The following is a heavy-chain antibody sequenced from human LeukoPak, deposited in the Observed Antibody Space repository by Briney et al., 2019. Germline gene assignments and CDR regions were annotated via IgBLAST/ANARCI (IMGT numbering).Heavy chain of an antibody. V-gene: IGHV3-30*02. J-gene: IGHJ4*02. CDR1: GFTFDDYG. Sequence: GGSLRLSCEASGFTFDDYGMSWVRQAPGKGLEWVAFIRYDGSNKYYADSVKGRFTISRDNSKNTLYLQMNSLRAEDTAVYYCAGQYSENFDYWGQGTLVTVSS. D-gene: IGHD1-26*01. CDR2: IRYDGSNK. CDR3: AGQYSENFDY.